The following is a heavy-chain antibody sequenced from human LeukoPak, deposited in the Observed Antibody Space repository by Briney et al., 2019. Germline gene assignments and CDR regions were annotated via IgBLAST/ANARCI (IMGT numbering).Heavy chain of an antibody. J-gene: IGHJ5*02. Sequence: GASVKVSCKASGYSFTKFGISWVRQAPGRGLEWVGWIYNGNTKHTQSLQGRVTMTTDTSTSTAYMELRSLISDDTAVYYCARGSSGTEGFDPWGQGTLVTVPS. CDR3: ARGSSGTEGFDP. CDR1: GYSFTKFG. D-gene: IGHD6-19*01. CDR2: IYNGNT. V-gene: IGHV1-18*01.